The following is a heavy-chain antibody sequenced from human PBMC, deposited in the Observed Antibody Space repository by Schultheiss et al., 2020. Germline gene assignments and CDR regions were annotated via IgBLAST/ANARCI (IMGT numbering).Heavy chain of an antibody. CDR3: AGGDVVDDY. J-gene: IGHJ4*02. Sequence: SETLSLTCAVSGGSISSSDWWSWVRQPPGKGLEWIGEISDSGSTNYNPSLKSRATISVDKSKNQFSLRLSSVTAADTAVYFCAGGDVVDDYWGQGTLVTVSS. V-gene: IGHV4-4*02. D-gene: IGHD2-21*02. CDR2: ISDSGST. CDR1: GGSISSSDW.